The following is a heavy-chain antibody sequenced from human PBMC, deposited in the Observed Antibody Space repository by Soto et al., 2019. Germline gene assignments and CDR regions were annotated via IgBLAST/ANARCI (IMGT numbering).Heavy chain of an antibody. D-gene: IGHD3-10*01. J-gene: IGHJ4*02. CDR1: GYTFTSYG. V-gene: IGHV1-18*01. CDR3: ARGSVTMVRGVMLDY. Sequence: QVQLVQSGAEVKKPGASVKVSCKASGYTFTSYGISSVRQAPGQGLEWMGWISAYNGNTNYAQKLQGRVTMTTDTSTNTAYMELRSLRSDDTAVYYCARGSVTMVRGVMLDYWGQGTLVTVSS. CDR2: ISAYNGNT.